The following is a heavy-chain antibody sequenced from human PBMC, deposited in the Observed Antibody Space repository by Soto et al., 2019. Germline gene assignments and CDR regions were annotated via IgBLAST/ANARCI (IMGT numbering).Heavy chain of an antibody. V-gene: IGHV4-59*01. D-gene: IGHD4-4*01. Sequence: SETLSLTCTVSGGSISSYYWSWIRQPPGKGLEWIGYIYYSGSTNYNPSLKSRVTISVDTSKNQFSLKLSSVTAADTAVYYCARECTVAKVSGMDVWGQGTTVTVS. CDR2: IYYSGST. CDR1: GGSISSYY. CDR3: ARECTVAKVSGMDV. J-gene: IGHJ6*02.